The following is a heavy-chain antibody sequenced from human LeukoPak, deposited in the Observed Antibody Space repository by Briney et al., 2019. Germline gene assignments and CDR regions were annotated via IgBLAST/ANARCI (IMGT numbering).Heavy chain of an antibody. CDR3: ARLSPPPTRFSNWFDP. CDR1: GGSISTSNYY. Sequence: PSETLSLTCAVSGGSISTSNYYWGWIRQPPGRGLEWIGSIYYSGSTYYSPSLKSRVTISVDTSKNQFSLKLSSVTAADTAVYYCARLSPPPTRFSNWFDPWGQGTLVTVSS. V-gene: IGHV4-39*01. J-gene: IGHJ5*02. CDR2: IYYSGST. D-gene: IGHD3-3*01.